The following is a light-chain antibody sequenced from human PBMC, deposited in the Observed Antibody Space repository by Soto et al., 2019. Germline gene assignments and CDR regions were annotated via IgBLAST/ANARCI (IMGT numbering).Light chain of an antibody. CDR3: QNFDSAPQT. CDR2: EAS. V-gene: IGKV1-27*01. Sequence: DTQMTQSPSSLSASVGDRVTITCRASQGIRHYLAWYQQKPRKVPKLLIYEASNLQSGVPSRFRGGGSGTEFTLTISSLQPEDVATYYCQNFDSAPQTFGQGTKVDIK. J-gene: IGKJ1*01. CDR1: QGIRHY.